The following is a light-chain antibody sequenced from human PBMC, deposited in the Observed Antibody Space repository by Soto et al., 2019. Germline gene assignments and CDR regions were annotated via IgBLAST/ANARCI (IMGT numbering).Light chain of an antibody. V-gene: IGLV2-14*03. Sequence: QSVLTQPASVSGSPGQSITISCTGTSFKNVSSYQQHPGQDPQLLIYDVSYRPSWSSHRFSGSESAYTASLTISGLQAEDEDDYYCSSYSFTTAIYVFGTGTKVTVL. J-gene: IGLJ1*01. CDR1: SFKN. CDR2: DVS. CDR3: SSYSFTTAIYV.